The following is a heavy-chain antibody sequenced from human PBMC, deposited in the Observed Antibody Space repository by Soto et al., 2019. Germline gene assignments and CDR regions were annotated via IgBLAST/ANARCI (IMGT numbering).Heavy chain of an antibody. CDR1: GYSFTSYW. Sequence: GESLKISCKGSGYSFTSYWIGWVRQMPGKGLEWMGIIYPGDSDTRYSPSLQGQVTISADKSISTAYLQWSSLKASDTAMYYCARPSSSWSPLDYFDYWGQGTLVTVSS. J-gene: IGHJ4*02. CDR2: IYPGDSDT. D-gene: IGHD3-3*01. CDR3: ARPSSSWSPLDYFDY. V-gene: IGHV5-51*01.